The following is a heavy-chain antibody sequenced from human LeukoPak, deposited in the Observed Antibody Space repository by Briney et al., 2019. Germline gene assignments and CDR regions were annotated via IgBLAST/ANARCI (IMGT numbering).Heavy chain of an antibody. V-gene: IGHV3-23*05. CDR2: IVRTITTT. CDR1: GFTFSRYD. Sequence: GGSLRLSCAASGFTFSRYDLSWVRQAPGKGLECVSTIVRTITTTYYADSVKGRFTISRDNSKNTLYPQMNSLRAEDTAVYYCASRYYDSSGYGYWGQGTLVTVSS. J-gene: IGHJ4*02. D-gene: IGHD3-22*01. CDR3: ASRYYDSSGYGY.